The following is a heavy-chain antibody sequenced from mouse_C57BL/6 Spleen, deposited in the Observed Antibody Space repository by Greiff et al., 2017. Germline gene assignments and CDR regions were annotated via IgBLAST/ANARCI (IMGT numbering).Heavy chain of an antibody. CDR1: GFTFSDYY. D-gene: IGHD2-4*01. J-gene: IGHJ1*03. CDR2: ISNGGGST. CDR3: ARNYDYDGGWYFDV. V-gene: IGHV5-12*01. Sequence: DVMLVESGGGLVQPGGSLKLSCAASGFTFSDYYMYWVRQTPEKRLEWVAYISNGGGSTYYPDTVKGRFTISRDNAKNTLYLQMSRLKSEDTAMYYCARNYDYDGGWYFDVWGTGTTVTVSS.